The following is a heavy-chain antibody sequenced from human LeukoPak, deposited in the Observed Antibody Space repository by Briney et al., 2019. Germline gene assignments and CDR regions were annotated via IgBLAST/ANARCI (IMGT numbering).Heavy chain of an antibody. CDR3: ARGSSGWYKIREYYYYYMDV. J-gene: IGHJ6*03. CDR1: GGSFSGYY. D-gene: IGHD6-19*01. V-gene: IGHV4-34*01. Sequence: NPSETLSLTCAVYGGSFSGYYWSWIRQPPGKGLEWIGEINHSGSTNYNPSLKSRVTISVDTSKNQFSLKLRSVTAADTAVYYCARGSSGWYKIREYYYYYMDVWGKGTTVTVSS. CDR2: INHSGST.